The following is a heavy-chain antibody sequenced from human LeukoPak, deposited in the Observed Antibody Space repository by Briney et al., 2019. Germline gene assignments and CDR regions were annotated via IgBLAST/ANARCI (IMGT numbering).Heavy chain of an antibody. V-gene: IGHV3-66*01. J-gene: IGHJ3*02. CDR3: ARVLSFGTGSIDI. Sequence: GGSLRLSCAASGFTVSSNYMSWVRQAPGKGLEWVSVIYSGGSTYYADSVKGRFTISRDNSKNTLYLQMNSLRAEDTAVYYCARVLSFGTGSIDIWGQGTMVTVYS. D-gene: IGHD6-13*01. CDR2: IYSGGST. CDR1: GFTVSSNY.